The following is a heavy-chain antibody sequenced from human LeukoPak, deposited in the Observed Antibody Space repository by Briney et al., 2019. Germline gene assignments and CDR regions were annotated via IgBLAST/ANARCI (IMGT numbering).Heavy chain of an antibody. CDR2: ISGSGGST. D-gene: IGHD5-12*01. Sequence: GGSLRLSCAASGFTFSSYAMSWVRQAPGKGLEWVSAISGSGGSTYYADSVKGRFTISRDNSKNTLYLQMNSLRAEDTAVYYCAKDVGINEKDGWADIVATHYYFDYWGQGTLVTVSS. CDR3: AKDVGINEKDGWADIVATHYYFDY. V-gene: IGHV3-23*01. J-gene: IGHJ4*02. CDR1: GFTFSSYA.